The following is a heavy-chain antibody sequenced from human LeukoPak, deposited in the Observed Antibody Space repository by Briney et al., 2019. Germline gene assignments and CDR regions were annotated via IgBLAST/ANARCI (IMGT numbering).Heavy chain of an antibody. V-gene: IGHV3-23*01. CDR3: AEVVGYSSGCRFDS. J-gene: IGHJ4*02. CDR1: GLTFSSYA. CDR2: ISGSGGGT. Sequence: PGGSLRLSCAASGLTFSSYAMSWVRQAPGEGLEWVSAISGSGGGTYYADSVKGRFTIPRDNSKNTLYLKVNSLSAEHTAVFFFAEVVGYSSGCRFDSWGQGTLVTVSS. D-gene: IGHD6-19*01.